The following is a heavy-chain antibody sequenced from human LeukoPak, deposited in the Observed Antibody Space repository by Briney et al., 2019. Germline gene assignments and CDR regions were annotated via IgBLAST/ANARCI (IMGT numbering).Heavy chain of an antibody. V-gene: IGHV3-21*01. CDR3: TRDPTQYLRYGYFDH. CDR2: INQVRSHI. J-gene: IGHJ4*02. Sequence: GGSLRLSCAASDFTFSSSAMNWIRQAPGKGLEWVSSINQVRSHIYYADSVRGRFTISRDNAKNSLYLQMSSPRAEDTAVYYCTRDPTQYLRYGYFDHWGQGTLVTVSS. D-gene: IGHD4-11*01. CDR1: DFTFSSSA.